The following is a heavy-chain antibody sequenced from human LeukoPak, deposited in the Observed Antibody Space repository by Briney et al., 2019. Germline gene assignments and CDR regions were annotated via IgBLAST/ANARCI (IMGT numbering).Heavy chain of an antibody. CDR1: GLTFSDFW. CDR3: ATGHSYGYDY. CDR2: VKGDGRTT. J-gene: IGHJ4*02. Sequence: PGGSLRLSCAASGLTFSDFWMHWVRQPPAKGLVWVALVKGDGRTTIYADSVKGRFTISRDNAKNTLYLQMNSLKADDSGVYYCATGHSYGYDYWGQGVLVTVSS. V-gene: IGHV3-74*01. D-gene: IGHD5-18*01.